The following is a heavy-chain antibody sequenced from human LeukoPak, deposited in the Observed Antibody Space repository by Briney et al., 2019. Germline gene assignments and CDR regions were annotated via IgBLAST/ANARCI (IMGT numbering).Heavy chain of an antibody. CDR1: GYSFTTYW. V-gene: IGHV5-51*01. CDR2: IYPGDSDT. D-gene: IGHD6-19*01. J-gene: IGHJ6*02. Sequence: GESLKISCKGSGYSFTTYWIGWVRQMPEKGLEWMGIIYPGDSDTRYSPPFQGQVTISVDTSINTAYLQWNSLKPSDTAIYYCARHDSDWTNLYFHGMDVWGQGTTVTVSS. CDR3: ARHDSDWTNLYFHGMDV.